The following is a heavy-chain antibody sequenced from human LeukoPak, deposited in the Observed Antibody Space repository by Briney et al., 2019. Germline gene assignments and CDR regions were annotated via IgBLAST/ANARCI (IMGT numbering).Heavy chain of an antibody. CDR2: IYYSGST. CDR3: ARLTDSSSWTYYYYGMDV. CDR1: GGSISSYY. J-gene: IGHJ6*02. Sequence: SETLSLTCTVSGGSISSYYWSWIRQPPGKGLEWIGYIYYSGSTNYNPSLKSRVTISVDTSKNQFSLKLSSVTAADTAVYYCARLTDSSSWTYYYYGMDVWGQGTTVTVSS. D-gene: IGHD6-13*01. V-gene: IGHV4-59*01.